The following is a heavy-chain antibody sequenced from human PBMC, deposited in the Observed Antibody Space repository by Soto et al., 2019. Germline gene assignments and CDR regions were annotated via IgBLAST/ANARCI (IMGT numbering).Heavy chain of an antibody. Sequence: PGGSLRLSCAASGFTFSIYAMSWVRQAPGKGLEWVSSISGSGDSAYYADSVKGRFTISRDNSKNTLYLQINSLRAEDTAVYYCAKERSDHRIAAPAIDYWGQGAQVTVSS. J-gene: IGHJ4*02. CDR2: ISGSGDSA. CDR3: AKERSDHRIAAPAIDY. CDR1: GFTFSIYA. V-gene: IGHV3-23*01. D-gene: IGHD6-25*01.